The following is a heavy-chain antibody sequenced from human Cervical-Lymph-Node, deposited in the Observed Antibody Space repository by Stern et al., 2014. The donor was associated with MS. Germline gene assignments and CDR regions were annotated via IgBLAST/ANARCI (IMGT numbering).Heavy chain of an antibody. CDR1: GGSFSSNG. V-gene: IGHV1-69*01. D-gene: IGHD2-2*01. J-gene: IGHJ3*02. Sequence: VQLVQSGAEVKKPGSSVKVSCKTSGGSFSSNGLYWVRQAPGQGLEWMGRIIPIFWTANYAQKFQDRVTITADESTSTAHMELSSLRSEDTAVYYCARSRRYCSGSTCYGTDAFDIWGQGTMVSVSS. CDR2: IIPIFWTA. CDR3: ARSRRYCSGSTCYGTDAFDI.